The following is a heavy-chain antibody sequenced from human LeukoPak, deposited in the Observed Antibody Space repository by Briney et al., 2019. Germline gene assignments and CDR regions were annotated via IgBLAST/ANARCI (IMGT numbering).Heavy chain of an antibody. Sequence: KASETLSLTCTVSGDSISSSNYYWGWIRQPPGKGLEWIGSIYYSGSPYYNPSLKSRVTISVDTSKNQFSLKLSSVTAADTAVYYCARERYYYGSGSYWAWGQGTLVTVSS. CDR1: GDSISSSNYY. V-gene: IGHV4-39*07. J-gene: IGHJ5*02. CDR2: IYYSGSP. CDR3: ARERYYYGSGSYWA. D-gene: IGHD3-10*01.